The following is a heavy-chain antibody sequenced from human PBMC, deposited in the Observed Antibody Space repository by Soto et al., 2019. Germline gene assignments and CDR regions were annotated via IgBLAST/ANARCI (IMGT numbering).Heavy chain of an antibody. CDR3: AKEGNGGSSLDS. D-gene: IGHD2-15*01. Sequence: EVHLVESGGGVVQPGGSLRLSCEASGFTFDDYMMHWVRQAPGKGLEWISLISWDGGSIDYADSIKGRFTVSRDNSKNSLFLDMHSLETEDTAVYYCAKEGNGGSSLDSWGQGTLVSVSS. V-gene: IGHV3-43*01. J-gene: IGHJ5*01. CDR2: ISWDGGSI. CDR1: GFTFDDYM.